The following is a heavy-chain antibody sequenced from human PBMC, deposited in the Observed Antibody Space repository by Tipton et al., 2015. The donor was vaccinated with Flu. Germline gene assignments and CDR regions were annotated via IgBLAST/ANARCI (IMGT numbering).Heavy chain of an antibody. Sequence: TLSLTCSVSGASFGSGYYWGWIRQPPGKGLEWIGNIHRSGSTYYNPSLRSRVTISVDTSKNQFSLRLTSVTAADTAVYFCARRTFSNYVSEPKNWFGFWGQGTLVTVSS. CDR1: GASFGSGYY. D-gene: IGHD4-11*01. J-gene: IGHJ5*01. V-gene: IGHV4-38-2*01. CDR2: IHRSGST. CDR3: ARRTFSNYVSEPKNWFGF.